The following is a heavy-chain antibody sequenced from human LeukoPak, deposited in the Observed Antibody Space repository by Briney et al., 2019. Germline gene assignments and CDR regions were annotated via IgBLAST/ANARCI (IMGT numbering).Heavy chain of an antibody. D-gene: IGHD3-10*02. V-gene: IGHV3-73*01. CDR3: AELGITMIGGV. J-gene: IGHJ6*04. CDR1: GFTFSGSG. Sequence: GGSLKLSCAASGFTFSGSGMHWVRQASGKGLEWVGLVRSKDNSYATAYAASVKGRFTISRDNAKNSLYLQMNSLRAEDTAVYYCAELGITMIGGVWGKGTTVTISS. CDR2: VRSKDNSYAT.